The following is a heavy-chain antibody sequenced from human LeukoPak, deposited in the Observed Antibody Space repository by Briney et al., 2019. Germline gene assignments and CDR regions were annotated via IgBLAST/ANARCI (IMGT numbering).Heavy chain of an antibody. CDR2: IRYDGSNK. V-gene: IGHV3-30*02. J-gene: IGHJ6*03. D-gene: IGHD6-19*01. CDR1: GFTFSSYG. Sequence: GGSLRLSCAASGFTFSSYGMHWVRQAPGKGLEWVAFIRYDGSNKYYADSVEGRFTISRDNYKNILFLQGTSLRVDDTAVYYCVKIEGSGWTGYMDVWGKGTAVTVSS. CDR3: VKIEGSGWTGYMDV.